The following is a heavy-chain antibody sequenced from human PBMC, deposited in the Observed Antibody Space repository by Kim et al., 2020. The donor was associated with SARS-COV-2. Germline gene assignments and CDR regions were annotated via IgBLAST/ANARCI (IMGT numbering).Heavy chain of an antibody. CDR3: AREGGRYFDWLPPGGGMDV. J-gene: IGHJ6*02. Sequence: KSRVTISVDTSKTQFSLKLSSVTAADTAVYYCAREGGRYFDWLPPGGGMDVWGQGTTVTVSS. D-gene: IGHD3-9*01. V-gene: IGHV4-59*01.